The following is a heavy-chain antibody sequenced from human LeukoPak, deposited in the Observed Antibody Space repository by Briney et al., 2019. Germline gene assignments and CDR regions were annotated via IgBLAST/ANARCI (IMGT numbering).Heavy chain of an antibody. J-gene: IGHJ4*02. Sequence: SETLSLTCAVSGGSISNYYWSWIRQPPGKGLEWIALIYYNGITNYNPSLRSRVTISVETSKNQFSLKVSSVTAADTAVYYCARAPGVMTAFDYWGQGALVTVSS. CDR1: GGSISNYY. V-gene: IGHV4-59*01. CDR3: ARAPGVMTAFDY. D-gene: IGHD2-21*02. CDR2: IYYNGIT.